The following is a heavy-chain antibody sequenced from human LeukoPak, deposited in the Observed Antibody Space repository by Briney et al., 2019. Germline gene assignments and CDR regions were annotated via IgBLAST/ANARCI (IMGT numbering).Heavy chain of an antibody. V-gene: IGHV1-8*01. CDR3: ARSIVGVRKRNDY. CDR2: MNPNSGHT. J-gene: IGHJ4*02. D-gene: IGHD1-26*01. CDR1: GYTFTGYD. Sequence: ASVRASCKASGYTFTGYDIIWVRQASGQGLEWMGWMNPNSGHTGYAQKFQGRVTMTRTTSISTAYMELTSLTSEDSAVYYCARSIVGVRKRNDYWGQGTLVTVSS.